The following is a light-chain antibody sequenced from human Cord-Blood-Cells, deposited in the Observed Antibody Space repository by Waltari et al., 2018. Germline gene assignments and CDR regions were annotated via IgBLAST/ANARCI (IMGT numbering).Light chain of an antibody. CDR1: SSDVVGSNY. CDR3: SSYTSSSTLVV. CDR2: DVS. V-gene: IGLV2-14*01. Sequence: QSALTQPASVSGSPGQSITISCTGTSSDVVGSNYVSWYQQHPGKAPKLMIYDVSNRPSGVSNRFSGSKSGNTASLTISGLQAEDEADYYCSSYTSSSTLVVFGGGTKLTVL. J-gene: IGLJ2*01.